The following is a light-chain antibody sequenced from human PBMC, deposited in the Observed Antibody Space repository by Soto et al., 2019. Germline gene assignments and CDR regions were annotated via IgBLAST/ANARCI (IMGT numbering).Light chain of an antibody. CDR2: GAS. V-gene: IGKV3D-20*02. CDR3: QQRTNWPSVT. CDR1: QSVSNDF. J-gene: IGKJ4*01. Sequence: EIGLTQSPGILSLSPGEIATLSCRASQSVSNDFLAWYQQKPGQAPRLLIYGASTRATDVPDRFSGSGSGADFTLSISRLEPEDFAVYYCQQRTNWPSVTFGGGTKVDIK.